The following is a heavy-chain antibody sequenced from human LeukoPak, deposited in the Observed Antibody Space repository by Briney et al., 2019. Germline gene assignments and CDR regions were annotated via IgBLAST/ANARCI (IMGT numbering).Heavy chain of an antibody. Sequence: PSETLSLTCTVSGGSIRSGSYYWGWIRQPPGKGLEWIASMYYSGTTFYSPSLKSRVTISVDTSKNQLSLKLGPVPAADTAVYYCARHPPRDGSAFDYWGQGTLVTVSS. V-gene: IGHV4-39*01. CDR2: MYYSGTT. CDR1: GGSIRSGSYY. J-gene: IGHJ4*02. CDR3: ARHPPRDGSAFDY.